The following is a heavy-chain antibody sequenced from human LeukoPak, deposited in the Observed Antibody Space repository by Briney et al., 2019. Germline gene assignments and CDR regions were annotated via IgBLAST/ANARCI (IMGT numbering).Heavy chain of an antibody. D-gene: IGHD3-22*01. J-gene: IGHJ4*02. CDR1: GFTFSSYW. V-gene: IGHV3-7*01. Sequence: GGSLRLSCAASGFTFSSYWMTWVRQAPGKGLEWVANMNQDGSKIYYVGSLKGRFTISRDNAKNSLYLQMNGLRAEDTAVYYCARGSSGYYIGYFDYWGQGTLVTVSS. CDR2: MNQDGSKI. CDR3: ARGSSGYYIGYFDY.